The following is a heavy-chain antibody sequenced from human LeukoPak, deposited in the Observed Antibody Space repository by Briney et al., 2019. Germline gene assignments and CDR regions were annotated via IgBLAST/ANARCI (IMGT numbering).Heavy chain of an antibody. Sequence: ASVKVSCKASGGTFSSYAISWVRQAPGQGLEWMGRIIPILGIANYAQKFQGRVTITADKSTSTAYMELSSLRSEDTAVYYCARGVGNYYDSSPMYYWGQGTLVTVSS. CDR2: IIPILGIA. CDR1: GGTFSSYA. V-gene: IGHV1-69*04. J-gene: IGHJ4*02. D-gene: IGHD3-22*01. CDR3: ARGVGNYYDSSPMYY.